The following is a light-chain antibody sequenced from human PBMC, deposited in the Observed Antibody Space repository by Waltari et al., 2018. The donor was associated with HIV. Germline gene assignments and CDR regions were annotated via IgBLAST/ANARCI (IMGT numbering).Light chain of an antibody. Sequence: QSVLTQPPSVSGAPGQRVTISCTGSNSNIGAGYDAHWYQQRPGSAPKLLMFDNRKRPSGVPDRFSGSKSGTSASLVITGLQAADEAVYYCQSYDNSLSNVVFGGGTKLIVL. CDR2: DNR. CDR1: NSNIGAGYD. J-gene: IGLJ2*01. CDR3: QSYDNSLSNVV. V-gene: IGLV1-40*01.